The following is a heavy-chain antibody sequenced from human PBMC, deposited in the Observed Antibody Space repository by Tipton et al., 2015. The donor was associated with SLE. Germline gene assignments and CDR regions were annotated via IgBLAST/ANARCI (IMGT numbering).Heavy chain of an antibody. D-gene: IGHD3-22*01. CDR2: ISFTEST. J-gene: IGHJ6*03. CDR3: ARHGRGYPFYDYFYMDV. V-gene: IGHV4-59*08. CDR1: GGSIDNYY. Sequence: TLSLTCTVSGGSIDNYYWAWLRQSPGRGLEWIGYISFTESTDYNPSLQSGVTISVDSSKRQFFLKLNSVTAADTAVYYCARHGRGYPFYDYFYMDVWGKGTTVTVPS.